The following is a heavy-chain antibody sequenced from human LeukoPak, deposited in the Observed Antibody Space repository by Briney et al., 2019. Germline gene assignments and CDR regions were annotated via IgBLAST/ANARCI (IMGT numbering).Heavy chain of an antibody. D-gene: IGHD3-10*01. J-gene: IGHJ4*02. Sequence: PGGSLRLSCAASRFTFGGYGMSWLRQAPGKGLEWVSSISGSGGSTHYADSVKGRFTISRDNSKTALFLQMNSLRAEDTAVYYCAKDRDEGFGELLPVVFDYWGQGTRVTVSS. CDR1: RFTFGGYG. CDR3: AKDRDEGFGELLPVVFDY. CDR2: ISGSGGST. V-gene: IGHV3-23*01.